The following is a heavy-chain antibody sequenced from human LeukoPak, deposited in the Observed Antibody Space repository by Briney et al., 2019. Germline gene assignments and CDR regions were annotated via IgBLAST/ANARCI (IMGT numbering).Heavy chain of an antibody. J-gene: IGHJ4*02. CDR1: GASIRNSTYH. CDR2: LYYSGST. CDR3: ARLRDDNGAWYYFDS. V-gene: IGHV4-39*01. Sequence: SETLSLTCTVSGASIRNSTYHWGWIRQPPGKGLEWIGSLYYSGSTYYSPSLENRVTISLDTSKNQFSLKLSSVTAADTAVYFCARLRDDNGAWYYFDSWGQGTLVTVSS. D-gene: IGHD2-8*01.